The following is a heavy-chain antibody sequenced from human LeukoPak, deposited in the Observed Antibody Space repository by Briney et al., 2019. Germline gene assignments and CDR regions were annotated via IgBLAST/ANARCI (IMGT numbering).Heavy chain of an antibody. CDR1: GFTFSSYA. J-gene: IGHJ4*02. D-gene: IGHD5/OR15-5a*01. V-gene: IGHV3-23*01. Sequence: PGGSLRLSCAASGFTFSSYAMSWVRQAPGKGLEWVSAISGSGGSTYYADSVKGRFTISRGNSKNTLYLQMNSLRAEDTAVYYCAKGSGHAIVSSDYWGQGTLVTASS. CDR2: ISGSGGST. CDR3: AKGSGHAIVSSDY.